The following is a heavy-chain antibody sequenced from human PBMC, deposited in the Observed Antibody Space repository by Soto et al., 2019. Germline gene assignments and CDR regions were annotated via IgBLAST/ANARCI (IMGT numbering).Heavy chain of an antibody. CDR2: IDYSGST. Sequence: PSETLSLTCTVSGGSISRYYWSWIRQPPGKGLEWIGYIDYSGSTNYNPSLKSRVTISVDTSKNQFSLKLSSVTAADTAVYYCARDSRVVVAAYSLLGMDVWGQGTTVTVSS. D-gene: IGHD2-15*01. V-gene: IGHV4-59*01. J-gene: IGHJ6*02. CDR3: ARDSRVVVAAYSLLGMDV. CDR1: GGSISRYY.